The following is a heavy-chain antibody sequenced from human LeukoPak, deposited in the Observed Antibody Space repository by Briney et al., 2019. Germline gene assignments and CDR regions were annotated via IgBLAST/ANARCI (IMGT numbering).Heavy chain of an antibody. D-gene: IGHD6-6*01. CDR3: ARVRLAAPWNYYYGMDV. V-gene: IGHV4-34*01. CDR1: RGSFSGSY. Sequence: PSETLSLTCTGYRGSFSGSYWSWLRQPPGKGLGWIGEINHSGSTNYNPSLKSRVTISVDTFKNQFSLKLSSVTAADTAVYYCARVRLAAPWNYYYGMDVWGQGTTVTVSS. J-gene: IGHJ6*02. CDR2: INHSGST.